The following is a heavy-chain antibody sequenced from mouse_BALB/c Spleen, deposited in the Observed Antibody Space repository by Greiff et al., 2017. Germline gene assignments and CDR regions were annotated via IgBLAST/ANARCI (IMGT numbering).Heavy chain of an antibody. CDR3: ARSGLGGGYAMDY. CDR1: GFTFSSFG. V-gene: IGHV5-17*02. J-gene: IGHJ4*01. CDR2: ISSGSSTI. D-gene: IGHD3-3*01. Sequence: EVMLVESGGGLVQPGGSRKLSCAASGFTFSSFGMHWVRQAPEKGLEWVAYISSGSSTIYYADTVKGRFTISRDNTKNTLFLQMTSLRSEDTAMYYCARSGLGGGYAMDYWGQGTSVTVSS.